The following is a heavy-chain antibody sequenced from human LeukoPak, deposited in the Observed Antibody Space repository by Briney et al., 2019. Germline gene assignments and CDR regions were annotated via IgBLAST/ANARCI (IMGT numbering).Heavy chain of an antibody. CDR2: IYYDGSNK. V-gene: IGHV3-33*01. D-gene: IGHD6-6*01. CDR1: GFTFGNYG. Sequence: GGSLRLSCAASGFTFGNYGMDWVRQAPGKALEWVAVIYYDGSNKYYADSVKGRFTISRDNSKNTLYLQMNSLRAEDTAVYYCARGSSRAASKRFGMDVWGQGTTVTVSS. CDR3: ARGSSRAASKRFGMDV. J-gene: IGHJ6*02.